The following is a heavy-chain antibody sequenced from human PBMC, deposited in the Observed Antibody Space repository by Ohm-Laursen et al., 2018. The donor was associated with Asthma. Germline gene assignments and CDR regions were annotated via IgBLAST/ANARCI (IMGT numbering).Heavy chain of an antibody. D-gene: IGHD2-15*01. CDR2: IKSKTDGGTT. V-gene: IGHV3-15*01. CDR1: GFTFSNAW. CDR3: TTDRDCSGGSCFFGGY. Sequence: SLRLSCAASGFTFSNAWMSWVRQAPGKGLEWVGRIKSKTDGGTTDYAAPVKGRFTISRDDSKNTLYLQMNSLKTEDTAVYYCTTDRDCSGGSCFFGGYWGQGTLVTVSS. J-gene: IGHJ4*02.